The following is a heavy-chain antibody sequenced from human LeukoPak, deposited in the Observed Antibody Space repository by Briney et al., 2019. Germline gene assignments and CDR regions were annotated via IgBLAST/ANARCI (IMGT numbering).Heavy chain of an antibody. D-gene: IGHD7-27*01. J-gene: IGHJ4*02. CDR2: IYPGDSET. CDR3: ARQSGYYFDY. CDR1: GYSFTSYW. Sequence: HGASLKISCKGSGYSFTSYWIAWVRQLPGKGLEWMGIIYPGDSETRYSQSFQGQVTISADKSNSTAYLQWSSLKASDTAMYYCARQSGYYFDYWGQGTLVTVSS. V-gene: IGHV5-51*01.